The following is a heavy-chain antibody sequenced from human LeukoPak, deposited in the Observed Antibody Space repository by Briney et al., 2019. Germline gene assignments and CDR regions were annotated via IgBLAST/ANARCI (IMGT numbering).Heavy chain of an antibody. J-gene: IGHJ4*02. CDR3: AREIQAPGKTLDY. CDR1: AFTFSDYT. CDR2: ITSSSSYI. V-gene: IGHV3-21*01. Sequence: GGSLRLSCAASAFTFSDYTMHWIRQAPGKGLEWVSSITSSSSYIYYADSVKGRFTISRDNAKNSVYLQMNSLRAEDTAIYYCAREIQAPGKTLDYWGQGALVTVSS.